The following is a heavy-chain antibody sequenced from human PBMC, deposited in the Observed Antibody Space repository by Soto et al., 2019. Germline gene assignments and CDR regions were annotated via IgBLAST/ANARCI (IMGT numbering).Heavy chain of an antibody. J-gene: IGHJ4*02. Sequence: QVQLQESGPGLVKPSETLSLTCTVSGGSISSYYWSWIRQPPGKGLEWIGYIYYSGSTNYNPSLKSRVTISVDTSKNQFSLKLSSVTAADTAVYYCARVWGEVRGVYYFDYWGQGTLVTVSS. CDR1: GGSISSYY. CDR2: IYYSGST. CDR3: ARVWGEVRGVYYFDY. D-gene: IGHD3-10*01. V-gene: IGHV4-59*08.